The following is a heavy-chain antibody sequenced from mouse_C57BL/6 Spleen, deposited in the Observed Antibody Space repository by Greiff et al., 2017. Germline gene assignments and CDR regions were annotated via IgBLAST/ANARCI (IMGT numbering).Heavy chain of an antibody. CDR2: IDPEDGDT. D-gene: IGHD2-12*01. CDR3: TARSNDGGAY. CDR1: GFNIKDYY. J-gene: IGHJ3*01. Sequence: VQLQQSGAELVRPGASVKLSCTASGFNIKDYYMHWVKQRPEQGLEWIGRIDPEDGDTEYAPKFQGKATMTADTSSNTAYLQLSILTTAETAVYYCTARSNDGGAYWGQGTLVTVSA. V-gene: IGHV14-1*01.